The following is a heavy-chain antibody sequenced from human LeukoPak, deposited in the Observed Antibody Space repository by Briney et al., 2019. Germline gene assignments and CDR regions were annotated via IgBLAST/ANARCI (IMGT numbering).Heavy chain of an antibody. CDR2: INPNSGGT. D-gene: IGHD6-13*01. Sequence: EASVKVSCKASGYTFTGYYLQWVRQAPGQGLEWMGWINPNSGGTHYAQKFQGRVTMTRDTSISTAYMELSRLRSDDTAMYYCATAAPGTRVLDYWGQGTLVTVSS. CDR3: ATAAPGTRVLDY. CDR1: GYTFTGYY. J-gene: IGHJ4*02. V-gene: IGHV1-2*02.